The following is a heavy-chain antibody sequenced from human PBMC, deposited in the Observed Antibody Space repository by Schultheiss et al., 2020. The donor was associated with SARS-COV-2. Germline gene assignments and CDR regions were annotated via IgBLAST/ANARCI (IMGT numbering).Heavy chain of an antibody. J-gene: IGHJ4*02. V-gene: IGHV4-39*01. CDR3: ARPYSSSWVPFDS. CDR2: IYHSGST. Sequence: SETLSLTCTVSGGSISSGGYSWSWIRQPPGKGLEWIGSIYHSGSTYYNPSLKSRVTISVDTSKNQFSLKLSSVTAADTAVYYCARPYSSSWVPFDSWGQGILVTVSS. CDR1: GGSISSGGYS. D-gene: IGHD6-13*01.